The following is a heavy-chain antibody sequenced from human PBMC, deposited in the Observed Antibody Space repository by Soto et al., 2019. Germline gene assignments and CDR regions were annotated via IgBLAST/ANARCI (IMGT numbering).Heavy chain of an antibody. CDR1: SGSISSSNW. CDR2: IYHSGST. D-gene: IGHD3-16*02. V-gene: IGHV4-4*02. CDR3: ASAPESDDYIWGSYRELYY. J-gene: IGHJ4*02. Sequence: QVQLQESGPGLVKPSGTLSLTCAVSSGSISSSNWWSWVRQPPGKGLAWIGEIYHSGSTNYNPSLKSRGTISVDKSKNQFALKLSSVTAADTAVYYCASAPESDDYIWGSYRELYYWGQGTLVTVSS.